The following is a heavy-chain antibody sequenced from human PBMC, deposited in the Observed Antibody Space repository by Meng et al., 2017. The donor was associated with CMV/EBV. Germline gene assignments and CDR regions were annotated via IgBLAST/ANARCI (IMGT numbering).Heavy chain of an antibody. CDR2: ISAYNGNT. CDR1: GYTFTSYG. Sequence: ASVKVSCKASGYTFTSYGISWVRQAPGQGLEWMGWISAYNGNTNYAQKLQGRVTMTTDTSTSTAYMELRSLRSDDTAVYYCARVGSVYTAMVTSSHYGMDVWGQGTAVTVSS. D-gene: IGHD5-18*01. J-gene: IGHJ6*02. V-gene: IGHV1-18*01. CDR3: ARVGSVYTAMVTSSHYGMDV.